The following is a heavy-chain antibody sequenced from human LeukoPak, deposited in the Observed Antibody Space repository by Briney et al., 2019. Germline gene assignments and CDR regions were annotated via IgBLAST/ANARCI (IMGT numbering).Heavy chain of an antibody. J-gene: IGHJ4*02. CDR2: LHHTRST. CDR1: GYSIRNGYY. Sequence: SETLSLTCDVSGYSIRNGYYWAWIRQPPGKGLEWIGSLHHTRSTYYNPSLKSRVTMSVDRSNNKFSLQLSSATAADTALYYCARDRESSPWELLLDYWGQGILVTVSS. CDR3: ARDRESSPWELLLDY. D-gene: IGHD1-26*01. V-gene: IGHV4-38-2*02.